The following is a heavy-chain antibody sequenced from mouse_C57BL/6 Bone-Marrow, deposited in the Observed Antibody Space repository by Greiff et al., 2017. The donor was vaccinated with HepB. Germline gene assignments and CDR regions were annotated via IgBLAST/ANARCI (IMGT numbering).Heavy chain of an antibody. V-gene: IGHV1-5*01. CDR3: SNACIASAWFAY. D-gene: IGHD1-2*01. J-gene: IGHJ3*01. CDR2: IYPGNSDT. Sequence: EVQLQQSGTVLARPGASVKMSCKTSGYTFTSYWMHWVKQRPGQGLEWIGAIYPGNSDTSYNQKFKGKAKLTAVTSASTAYMELSSLTNEDSAVYYCSNACIASAWFAYWGQGTLVTVSA. CDR1: GYTFTSYW.